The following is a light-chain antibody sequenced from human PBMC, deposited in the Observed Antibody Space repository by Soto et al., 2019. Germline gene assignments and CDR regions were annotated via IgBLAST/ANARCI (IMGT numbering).Light chain of an antibody. CDR2: VAI. CDR1: SSDAGGYNC. Sequence: QSVLTQPPCASVSPGQWVKISCTGTSSDAGGYNCVSWYQQHPGKPPKVMMYVAIKPPSVAPDRFSGSECGNTASLTVSGLQAEDEADYFCKSYTGINNWVFGGGTKLTVL. CDR3: KSYTGINNWV. V-gene: IGLV2-8*01. J-gene: IGLJ3*02.